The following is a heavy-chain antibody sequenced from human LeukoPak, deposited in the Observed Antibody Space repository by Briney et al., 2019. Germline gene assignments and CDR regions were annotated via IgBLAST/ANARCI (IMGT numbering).Heavy chain of an antibody. D-gene: IGHD6-13*01. J-gene: IGHJ4*02. CDR3: AKDRAQQLVLDF. CDR1: GFTFSRYA. CDR2: IIGTGSST. Sequence: GGSLRLSCAASGFTFSRYAMSWVRQAPGKGLEWVSAIIGTGSSTYYADSVKGRFTISRDNSKNTLFLQMNSLRAEDTAVYYCAKDRAQQLVLDFWGQGTLVTVSS. V-gene: IGHV3-23*01.